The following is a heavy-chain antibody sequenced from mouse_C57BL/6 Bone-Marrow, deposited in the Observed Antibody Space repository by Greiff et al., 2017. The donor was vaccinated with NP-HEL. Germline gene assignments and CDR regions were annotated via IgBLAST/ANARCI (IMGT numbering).Heavy chain of an antibody. D-gene: IGHD1-1*01. CDR1: GFTFSSYA. Sequence: EVQVVESGEGLVKPGGSLKLSCAASGFTFSSYAMSWVRQTPEKRLEWVAYISSGGDYIYYADTVKGRFTISRDNARNTLYLQMSSLKSEDTAMYYCTRDRDYGSPFAYWGQGTLVTVSA. V-gene: IGHV5-9-1*02. CDR2: ISSGGDYI. J-gene: IGHJ3*01. CDR3: TRDRDYGSPFAY.